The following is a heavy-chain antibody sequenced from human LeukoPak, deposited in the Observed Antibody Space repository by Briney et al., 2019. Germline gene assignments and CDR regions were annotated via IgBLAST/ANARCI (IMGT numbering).Heavy chain of an antibody. D-gene: IGHD2-2*01. Sequence: LQAPCLTCVDSGGSMSRGGYSRSWIRQPPGKCLESIGYIYHSGNTSYTPSLESRVTISVARSKNHFSLKLSSLTAADTAVDYCARVRWRCSSTSCPTFDYWGQGTLVTVSS. J-gene: IGHJ4*02. V-gene: IGHV4-30-2*01. CDR3: ARVRWRCSSTSCPTFDY. CDR1: GGSMSRGGYS. CDR2: IYHSGNT.